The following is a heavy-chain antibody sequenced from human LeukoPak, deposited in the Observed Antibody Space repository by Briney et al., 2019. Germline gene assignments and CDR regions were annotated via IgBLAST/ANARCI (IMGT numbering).Heavy chain of an antibody. CDR2: INPNSGGT. J-gene: IGHJ4*02. V-gene: IGHV1-2*02. CDR3: ARVPKRITMIVVFDY. CDR1: GYTFTGYY. Sequence: VASVKVSCKASGYTFTGYYMHWVRQAPGQGLEWMGWINPNSGGTNYAQKFQGRVTMTRDTSISTAYMELSRLRSDDTAVYYCARVPKRITMIVVFDYWGQGTLVTVPS. D-gene: IGHD3-22*01.